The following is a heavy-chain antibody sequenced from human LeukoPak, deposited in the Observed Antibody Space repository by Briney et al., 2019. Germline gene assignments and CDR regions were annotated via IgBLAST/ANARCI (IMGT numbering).Heavy chain of an antibody. J-gene: IGHJ2*01. Sequence: GGSLRLSCAASGFTFSSYWMSWVRQAPGKGLEWVANIKQDGSEKQYVDSVKGRFAISRDNAKNSLYLQMNSLRAEDTAVYYCARAPQGWFGELLDGYWYFDLWGRGTLVTVSS. CDR1: GFTFSSYW. CDR2: IKQDGSEK. CDR3: ARAPQGWFGELLDGYWYFDL. V-gene: IGHV3-7*02. D-gene: IGHD3-10*01.